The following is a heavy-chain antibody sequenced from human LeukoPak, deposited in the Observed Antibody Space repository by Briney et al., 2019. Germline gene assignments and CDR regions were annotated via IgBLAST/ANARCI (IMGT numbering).Heavy chain of an antibody. J-gene: IGHJ6*03. CDR1: GYSISSGYY. Sequence: SETLSLTCAVSGYSISSGYYWGWIRQPPGKGLEWIGSIYHSGSTYYNPSLKSRVTISVDTSKNQFSLKLSSVTAADTAVYYCARLYCSSTSCYVRHYYYYYMDVWGKGTTVTVSS. D-gene: IGHD2-2*01. V-gene: IGHV4-38-2*01. CDR2: IYHSGST. CDR3: ARLYCSSTSCYVRHYYYYYMDV.